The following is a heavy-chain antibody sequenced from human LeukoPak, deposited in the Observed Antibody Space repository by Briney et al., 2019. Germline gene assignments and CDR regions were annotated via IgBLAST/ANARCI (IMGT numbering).Heavy chain of an antibody. CDR2: IIPIFGTA. J-gene: IGHJ3*02. V-gene: IGHV1-69*13. D-gene: IGHD3-10*01. CDR1: GGTFSSYA. Sequence: GASVKVSCKASGGTFSSYAISWVRQAPGQGLEWMGGIIPIFGTANYAQKFQGRVTITADESTSTAYMELSSLRSEDTAVYYCAREARYYGSGSYYNSDAFDIWGQGTMVTVSS. CDR3: AREARYYGSGSYYNSDAFDI.